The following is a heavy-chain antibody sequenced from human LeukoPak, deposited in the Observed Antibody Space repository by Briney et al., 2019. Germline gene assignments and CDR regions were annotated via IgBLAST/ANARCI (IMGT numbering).Heavy chain of an antibody. CDR3: AKDRGYSHGFEY. J-gene: IGHJ4*02. D-gene: IGHD5-12*01. CDR2: ISSSSSYI. V-gene: IGHV3-21*01. Sequence: PGRSLTLSRAVSGFTFSSYGMLWLRQAPGKGLEWVSSISSSSSYIYYADSVKGRFTISRDNAKNSLYLQMTSLRAEDTAVYYCAKDRGYSHGFEYWGQGTLVTVSS. CDR1: GFTFSSYG.